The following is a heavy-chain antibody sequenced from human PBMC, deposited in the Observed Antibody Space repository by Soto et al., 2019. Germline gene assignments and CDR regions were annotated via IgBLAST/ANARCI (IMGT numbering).Heavy chain of an antibody. CDR1: GGSISGGGDS. CDR2: IYHSGST. D-gene: IGHD5-18*01. CDR3: ARVWGYSYGLASDI. V-gene: IGHV4-30-2*01. Sequence: SETLSLTCAVSGGSISGGGDSWSWIRQPPGKGLEWIGYIYHSGSTYYNPSLKSRVTISVDRSKSQFSLKLSSVTATDTAVYYCARVWGYSYGLASDIWGQGTMVTVSS. J-gene: IGHJ3*02.